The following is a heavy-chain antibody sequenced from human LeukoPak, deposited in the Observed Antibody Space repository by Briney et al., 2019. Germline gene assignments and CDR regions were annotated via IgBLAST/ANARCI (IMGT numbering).Heavy chain of an antibody. CDR2: INDDGGGT. CDR3: TQKVGGTRPFDY. CDR1: GFTFSSYA. Sequence: GGSLRLSCAASGFTFSSYAMSWVRQAPGKGLEWVSGINDDGGGTYYADSVKGRFTISRDNSRNTLYLQMNSLRVEDTAVYYCTQKVGGTRPFDYWGPGTLVTVSS. V-gene: IGHV3-23*01. J-gene: IGHJ4*02. D-gene: IGHD6-19*01.